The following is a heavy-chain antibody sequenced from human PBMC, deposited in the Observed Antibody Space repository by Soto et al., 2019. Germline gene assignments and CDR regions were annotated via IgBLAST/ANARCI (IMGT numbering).Heavy chain of an antibody. CDR1: GYTFTSYY. D-gene: IGHD2-2*01. CDR2: INPSGGST. Sequence: ASVKVSCKASGYTFTSYYMHWVRQAPGQGLEWMGIINPSGGSTSYAQKFQGRVTMTRDTSTSTVYMELSSLRSEDTAVYYCARAGVVVVPAASAFDSWGQGTMVTVSS. V-gene: IGHV1-46*03. CDR3: ARAGVVVVPAASAFDS. J-gene: IGHJ3*02.